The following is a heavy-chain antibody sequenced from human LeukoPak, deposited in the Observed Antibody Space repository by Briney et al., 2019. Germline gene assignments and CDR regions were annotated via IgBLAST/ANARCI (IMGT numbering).Heavy chain of an antibody. J-gene: IGHJ4*02. V-gene: IGHV3-33*01. Sequence: GGSLRLSCAASGFTFSSYGMHWVRQAPGKRLEWVAFIWYDVSNKYYVDSVKGRFTISRDNSKNTLYLQMNSLRAEDTAVYYCARDYGYYDYWGQGTLVTVSS. CDR1: GFTFSSYG. CDR2: IWYDVSNK. D-gene: IGHD3-22*01. CDR3: ARDYGYYDY.